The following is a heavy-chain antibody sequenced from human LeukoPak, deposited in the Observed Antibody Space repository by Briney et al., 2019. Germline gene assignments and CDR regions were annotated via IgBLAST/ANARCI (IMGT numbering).Heavy chain of an antibody. Sequence: PSETLSLTCTVSGGSISSYYWSWIRQPPGKGLEWIGYIYYSASTNYNPSLKSRVTISVDTSKNQFSLKLSSVTAADTAVYYCARGGIQLWWGYFDYWGQGTLVTVSS. CDR2: IYYSAST. V-gene: IGHV4-59*12. CDR1: GGSISSYY. D-gene: IGHD5-18*01. CDR3: ARGGIQLWWGYFDY. J-gene: IGHJ4*02.